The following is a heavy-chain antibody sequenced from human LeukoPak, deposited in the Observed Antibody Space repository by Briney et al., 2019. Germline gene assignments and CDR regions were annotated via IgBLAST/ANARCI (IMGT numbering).Heavy chain of an antibody. J-gene: IGHJ1*01. CDR3: ATALGYCSSTICYDVYFQR. Sequence: SQTLSLTCAVSGGSISSGGYSWSWIRQPPGKGLEWIGYIYHSGSTYYNPSLKSRVTISVDRSKNQFSLKLSSVTAADTAVYYCATALGYCSSTICYDVYFQRWGLGTLVTVSS. D-gene: IGHD2-2*01. V-gene: IGHV4-30-2*01. CDR1: GGSISSGGYS. CDR2: IYHSGST.